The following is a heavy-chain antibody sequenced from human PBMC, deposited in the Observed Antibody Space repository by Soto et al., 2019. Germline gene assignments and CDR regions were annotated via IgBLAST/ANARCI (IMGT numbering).Heavy chain of an antibody. CDR3: ARDRGDYYYGMDV. V-gene: IGHV4-59*01. D-gene: IGHD2-15*01. CDR2: IYYSGTT. Sequence: WTWIRQPPGKGLEWIGYIYYSGTTNYNPSLKSRVTISIDTSENQFSLKLSSVTAADTAVYYCARDRGDYYYGMDVWGQGTTVTVSS. J-gene: IGHJ6*02.